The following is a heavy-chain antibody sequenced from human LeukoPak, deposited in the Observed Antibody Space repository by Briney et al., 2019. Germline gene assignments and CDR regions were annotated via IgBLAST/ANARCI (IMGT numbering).Heavy chain of an antibody. D-gene: IGHD1-1*01. J-gene: IGHJ4*02. CDR1: GFTVSSNY. CDR3: ARGAIWNRLF. V-gene: IGHV3-7*01. Sequence: GGSLRLSCAASGFTVSSNYMSWVRQAPGKGLEWVANIKQDGSEKYYVDSVKGRFTISRDNAKNSLYLQMNSLRAEDTAVYYCARGAIWNRLFWGQGTLVTVSS. CDR2: IKQDGSEK.